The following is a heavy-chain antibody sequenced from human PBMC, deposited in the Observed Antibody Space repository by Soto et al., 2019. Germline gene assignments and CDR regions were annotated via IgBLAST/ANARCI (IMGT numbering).Heavy chain of an antibody. J-gene: IGHJ5*02. V-gene: IGHV4-4*08. Sequence: SETLSLTCTVSGGSLTTDSWTWSWIRKPPGKGLEWIGYVYNSGKTVYNPSLKSRVTISVDTSKNQFSLRLESVTATDTAVYFCARREAGPGSWFDPWGQGTRVTVSS. D-gene: IGHD6-19*01. CDR3: ARREAGPGSWFDP. CDR1: GGSLTTDSW. CDR2: VYNSGKT.